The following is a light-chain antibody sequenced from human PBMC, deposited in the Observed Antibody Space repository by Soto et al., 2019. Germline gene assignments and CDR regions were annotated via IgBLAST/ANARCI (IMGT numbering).Light chain of an antibody. CDR3: AAWDDRLNGAL. J-gene: IGLJ1*01. V-gene: IGLV1-44*01. CDR2: SDT. CDR1: SSNIGSNT. Sequence: QSVLTQPPSASGTPGQRVTMSCSGGSSNIGSNTVSWYQHLPGTAPQLLIYSDTQRASGVADRFCGSKSGTSASLAISGLQSDDEADYYCAAWDDRLNGALFGTGTKVTVL.